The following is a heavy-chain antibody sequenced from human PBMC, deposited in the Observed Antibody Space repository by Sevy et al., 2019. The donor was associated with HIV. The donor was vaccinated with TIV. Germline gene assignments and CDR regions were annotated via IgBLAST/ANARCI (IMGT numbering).Heavy chain of an antibody. CDR1: GGSFSGYY. CDR2: INDSGIT. J-gene: IGHJ5*02. D-gene: IGHD2-2*01. Sequence: SETLSLTCAVHGGSFSGYYWSWIRESPGKGLEWIGEINDSGITNYNPSLKSRVTRSVDTSKKEFSLRLSSVTAADTAVYYCARSPPVVVVPGAPSWFDPWGQGTLATVSS. CDR3: ARSPPVVVVPGAPSWFDP. V-gene: IGHV4-34*01.